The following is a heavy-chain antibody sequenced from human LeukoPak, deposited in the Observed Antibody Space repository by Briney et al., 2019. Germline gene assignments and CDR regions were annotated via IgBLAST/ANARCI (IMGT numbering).Heavy chain of an antibody. CDR2: ISAYNGNT. CDR1: GYTFTSYG. Sequence: SVKVSCKASGYTFTSYGISWVRQAPGQGLEWMGWISAYNGNTNYAQKLQGRVTMTTDTSTSTAYMELRSLRSDDTAVYYCARGETMITFGGVIVNFDYWGQGTLVTVSS. D-gene: IGHD3-16*02. J-gene: IGHJ4*02. V-gene: IGHV1-18*01. CDR3: ARGETMITFGGVIVNFDY.